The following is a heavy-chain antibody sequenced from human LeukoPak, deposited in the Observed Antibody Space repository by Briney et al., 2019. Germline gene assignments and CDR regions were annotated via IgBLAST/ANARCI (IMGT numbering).Heavy chain of an antibody. CDR3: ARVSLGNEPGSPQNYYYYGMDV. V-gene: IGHV1-69*01. Sequence: SVKVSCKASGGTFSSYAISWVRQAPGQGLEWMGGIIPIFGKANYAQKFQGRVTITADESTSTAYMELSSLRSEDTAVYYCARVSLGNEPGSPQNYYYYGMDVWGQGTTVTVSS. CDR1: GGTFSSYA. J-gene: IGHJ6*02. CDR2: IIPIFGKA.